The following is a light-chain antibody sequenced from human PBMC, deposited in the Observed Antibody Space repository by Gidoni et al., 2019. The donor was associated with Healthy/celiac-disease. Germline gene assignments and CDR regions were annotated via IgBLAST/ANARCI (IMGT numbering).Light chain of an antibody. CDR3: QPLTL. Sequence: DSQLTQSPSFRSASVGDRVTITCRASQGISSYLAWYQQKPGKAPKLLIYAASTLQSGVPSRFSGSGSGTEFTLTISSLQPEDFATYYCQPLTLFGPGTKVDIK. CDR2: AAS. CDR1: QGISSY. V-gene: IGKV1-9*01. J-gene: IGKJ3*01.